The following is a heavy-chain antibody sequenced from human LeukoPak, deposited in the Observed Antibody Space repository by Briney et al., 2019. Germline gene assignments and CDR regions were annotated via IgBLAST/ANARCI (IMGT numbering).Heavy chain of an antibody. CDR1: GGSISISSSNW. D-gene: IGHD4-23*01. V-gene: IGHV4-4*02. Sequence: PSETLSPTCAVSGGSISISSSNWWSWVRQPPGKGLEWIGEIYHSGSTNYNPSLKSRVTISVDKSKNQFSLKLSSLTAADTAVYYCARDLHGGNSFTSDWYFDLWGRGTLFTVSS. J-gene: IGHJ2*01. CDR3: ARDLHGGNSFTSDWYFDL. CDR2: IYHSGST.